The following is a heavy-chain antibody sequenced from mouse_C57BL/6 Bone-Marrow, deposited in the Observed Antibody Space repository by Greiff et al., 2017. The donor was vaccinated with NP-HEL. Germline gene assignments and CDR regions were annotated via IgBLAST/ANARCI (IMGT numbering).Heavy chain of an antibody. J-gene: IGHJ4*01. CDR3: ARSENWDDYAMDY. D-gene: IGHD4-1*01. CDR1: GYAFSSYW. V-gene: IGHV1-80*01. Sequence: LQESGAELVKPGASVKISCKASGYAFSSYWMNWVKQRPGKGLEWIGQIYPGDGDTNYNGKFKGKATLTADKSSSTAYMQLSSLTSEDSAVYFCARSENWDDYAMDYWGQGTSVTVSS. CDR2: IYPGDGDT.